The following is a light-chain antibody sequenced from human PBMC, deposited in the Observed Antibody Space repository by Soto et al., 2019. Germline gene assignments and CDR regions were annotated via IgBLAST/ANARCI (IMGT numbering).Light chain of an antibody. Sequence: DTQMTQSPSSLSASVGDRVTITCRASQGIYNYLAWYQQKPGKVPKILIYAASSLVSGVPSRFSGSGSGTDFTLTISSLQPEYVATYYCQKCNSAPFTFGPGTKVDIK. CDR3: QKCNSAPFT. V-gene: IGKV1-27*01. J-gene: IGKJ3*01. CDR2: AAS. CDR1: QGIYNY.